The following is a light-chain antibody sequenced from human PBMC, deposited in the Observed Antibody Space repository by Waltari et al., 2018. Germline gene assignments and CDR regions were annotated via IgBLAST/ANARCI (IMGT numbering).Light chain of an antibody. CDR2: RNY. Sequence: QSVLTQPPSASGTPGQRVTISCSGSSSNIGGNYVYWYQQLPGTAPKLLIYRNYRRPSGVPDLFSGSKSGTSASLAISGLRSEDEADYYCSSYTSSSTPVVFGGGTKLTVL. J-gene: IGLJ2*01. V-gene: IGLV1-47*01. CDR1: SSNIGGNY. CDR3: SSYTSSSTPVV.